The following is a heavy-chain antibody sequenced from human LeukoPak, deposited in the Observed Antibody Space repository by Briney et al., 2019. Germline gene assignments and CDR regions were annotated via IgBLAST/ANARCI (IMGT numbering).Heavy chain of an antibody. CDR1: GGSISSGSYY. D-gene: IGHD5-18*01. CDR3: ARVVDTAHFDY. Sequence: PSETLSLTCTVSGGSISSGSYYWRWIRQPAGKGLEWIGRIYTSGSTNYNPSLKSRVTISVDTSKNQFSLKLSSVTAADTAVYYCARVVDTAHFDYWGQGTLVTVSS. V-gene: IGHV4-61*02. J-gene: IGHJ4*02. CDR2: IYTSGST.